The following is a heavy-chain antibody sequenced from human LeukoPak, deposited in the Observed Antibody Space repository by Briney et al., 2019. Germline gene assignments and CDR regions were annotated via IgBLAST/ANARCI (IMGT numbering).Heavy chain of an antibody. J-gene: IGHJ6*03. CDR1: GFTFSRYG. D-gene: IGHD3-10*01. Sequence: GGSLRLSCAASGFTFSRYGMHWVRQTPGKGLEWVAVISYDASNKYYADTVKGRFTISRDNSKNTLYLQMNSLRADDTAVYYCARSLRVRGVPDYMDVWGKGTTVTVSS. CDR2: ISYDASNK. V-gene: IGHV3-30*03. CDR3: ARSLRVRGVPDYMDV.